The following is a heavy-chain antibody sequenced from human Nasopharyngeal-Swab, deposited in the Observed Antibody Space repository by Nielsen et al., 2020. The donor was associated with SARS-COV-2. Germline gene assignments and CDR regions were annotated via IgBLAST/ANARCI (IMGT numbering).Heavy chain of an antibody. V-gene: IGHV3-30-3*01. J-gene: IGHJ4*02. CDR3: ARSWGGEYSFSFDY. D-gene: IGHD2-15*01. CDR2: ISYDGSNK. Sequence: GGSLRLSCAASGFTFSSYAMHWVRQAPGKGLEWVAVISYDGSNKYYADSVKGRFTISRDNSKNTLYLQMNSLRAEDTAVYYCARSWGGEYSFSFDYWGQGTLVTVSS. CDR1: GFTFSSYA.